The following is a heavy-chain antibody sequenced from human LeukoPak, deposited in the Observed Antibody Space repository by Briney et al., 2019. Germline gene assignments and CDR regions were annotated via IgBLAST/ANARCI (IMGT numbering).Heavy chain of an antibody. J-gene: IGHJ6*02. D-gene: IGHD3-10*01. CDR1: GYTFTSYA. V-gene: IGHV1-3*01. CDR3: ARDGYYGSGSPAEGYYYGMDV. Sequence: GSVKVSCKASGYTFTSYAMHWVRQAPGERLEGMGWINAGNGNKKYAQKFQGRVTITRDTSASTAYMELSSLRSQETAVYYCARDGYYGSGSPAEGYYYGMDVWGQGTPVTVSS. CDR2: INAGNGNK.